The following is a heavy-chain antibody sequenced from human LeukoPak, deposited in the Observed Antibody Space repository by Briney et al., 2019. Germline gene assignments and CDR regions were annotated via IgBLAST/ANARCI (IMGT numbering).Heavy chain of an antibody. D-gene: IGHD4-23*01. CDR3: ARETTVVTPGGDY. CDR2: INPNSGGT. J-gene: IGHJ4*02. V-gene: IGHV1-2*06. Sequence: EASVKVSCKASAYTFTGYYMHWVRQAPGQGLEWMGRINPNSGGTNYAQKFQGRVTMTRDTSISTAYMELSRLRSDDTAVYYCARETTVVTPGGDYWGQGTLVTVSS. CDR1: AYTFTGYY.